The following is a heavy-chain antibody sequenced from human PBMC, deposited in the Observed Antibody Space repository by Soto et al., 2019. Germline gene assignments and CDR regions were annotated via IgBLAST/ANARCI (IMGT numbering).Heavy chain of an antibody. CDR1: GGSVTSDEDY. D-gene: IGHD5-18*01. V-gene: IGHV4-30-4*01. CDR3: ATDSGSTYGYFDY. J-gene: IGHJ4*02. Sequence: PSETMSLTCTVSGGSVTSDEDYWSWFRQSPGKGLEWIGYISNSGSTGYNPSLKTRLSMSVDRSKNQFTLRLTSVTDADTAVYFCATDSGSTYGYFDYWGQGTQVT. CDR2: ISNSGST.